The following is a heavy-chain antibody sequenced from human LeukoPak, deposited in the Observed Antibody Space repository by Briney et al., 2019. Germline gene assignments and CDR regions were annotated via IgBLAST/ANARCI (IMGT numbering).Heavy chain of an antibody. D-gene: IGHD2-21*01. CDR3: AKAPVTSCRGAYCYPFDS. CDR2: TSSSDAGT. CDR1: GFNFSSQW. J-gene: IGHJ4*02. Sequence: PGGSLRLSCAASGFNFSSQWMSWVRQTPGKGLEWVAATSSSDAGTYHADSVRGRFTISRDNSKNTLYLQMNSLRAEDAAVYFCAKAPVTSCRGAYCYPFDSWGQGTLVTVSS. V-gene: IGHV3-23*01.